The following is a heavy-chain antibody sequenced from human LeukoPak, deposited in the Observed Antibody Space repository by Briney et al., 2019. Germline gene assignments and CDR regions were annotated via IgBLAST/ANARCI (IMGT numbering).Heavy chain of an antibody. D-gene: IGHD4-17*01. CDR3: ARKDYGDYGGYGTDV. V-gene: IGHV4-34*01. CDR1: GAPFSGYS. Sequence: KPSSTLSLTCAVYGAPFSGYSWTWIHQPPGKVQERIGDINHNGSTNYNPSLKSRVTISLDTPKTQFSLKVSSVTAADAAVYYCARKDYGDYGGYGTDVWGQGTTVTVSS. CDR2: INHNGST. J-gene: IGHJ6*02.